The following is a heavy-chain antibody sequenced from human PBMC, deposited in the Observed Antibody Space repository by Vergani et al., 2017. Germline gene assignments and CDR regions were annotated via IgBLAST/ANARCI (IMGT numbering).Heavy chain of an antibody. CDR2: INPNSGGK. CDR3: ARGLSVVVPPSYYMDV. J-gene: IGHJ6*03. CDR1: GYTFTGYY. V-gene: IGHV1-2*02. D-gene: IGHD2-2*01. Sequence: QVQLVQSGAEVKKPGASVKVFCKASGYTFTGYYMHWVRQAPGQGLEWMGWINPNSGGKNYAQKFQGRVTMTRDTSISAAYMELSRLRSDDTAVYYCARGLSVVVPPSYYMDVWGKGTTVTVSS.